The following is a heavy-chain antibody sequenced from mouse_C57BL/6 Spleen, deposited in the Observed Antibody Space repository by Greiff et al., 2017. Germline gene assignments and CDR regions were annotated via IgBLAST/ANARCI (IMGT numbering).Heavy chain of an antibody. CDR3: ARGNYGGAMDY. CDR1: GYTFTDYN. CDR2: INPNNGGT. D-gene: IGHD2-1*01. J-gene: IGHJ4*01. Sequence: EVQLQQSGPELVKPGASVKIPCKASGYTFTDYNMDWVKQSHGKSLEWIGDINPNNGGTIYNQKFKGKATLTVDKSSSTAYMELRSLTSEDTAVYYCARGNYGGAMDYWGQGPSVTVSS. V-gene: IGHV1-18*01.